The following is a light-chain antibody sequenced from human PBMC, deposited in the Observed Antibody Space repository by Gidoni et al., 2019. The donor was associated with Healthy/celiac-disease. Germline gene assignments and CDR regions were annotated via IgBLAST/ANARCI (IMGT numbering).Light chain of an antibody. J-gene: IGLJ2*01. Sequence: SSELTQEPTVSVALGQTVRITCQGDSLRSYYASWYQQKPGPAPVLVIYGKNNRPSGIPDRFSGSSSGNTASLTITGAQAEDESDYYCNSRDSSGNPWVFGGGTKLTVL. CDR3: NSRDSSGNPWV. CDR1: SLRSYY. CDR2: GKN. V-gene: IGLV3-19*01.